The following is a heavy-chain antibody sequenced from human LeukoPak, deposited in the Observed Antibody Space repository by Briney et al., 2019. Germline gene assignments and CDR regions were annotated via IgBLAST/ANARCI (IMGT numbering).Heavy chain of an antibody. CDR1: GFSFSVYW. CDR2: IKTDGSIT. J-gene: IGHJ5*02. D-gene: IGHD3-9*01. CDR3: AKDDYDILTGYRASPIDP. V-gene: IGHV3-74*01. Sequence: GGSLRLSCAASGFSFSVYWMHWVRQAPGKGPVWVSRIKTDGSITDYADFVKGRFTISRDNAKNTLYLQMNSLRAEDTAVYYCAKDDYDILTGYRASPIDPWGQRTLVTVSS.